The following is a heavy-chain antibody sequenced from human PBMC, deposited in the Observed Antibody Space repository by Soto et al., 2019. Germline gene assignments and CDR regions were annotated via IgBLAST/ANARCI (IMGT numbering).Heavy chain of an antibody. CDR2: IYWNDDK. CDR3: AYRVGSRVSFDF. CDR1: GFSLTTSGVS. V-gene: IGHV2-5*01. Sequence: QITLKESGPTLVKPTQTLTLTCTFSGFSLTTSGVSVGWIRQPPGKALEWVAFIYWNDDKRYSPSLKSRLTITKDNSKKQVALTMTDMDPVDTATYYCAYRVGSRVSFDFLGPGTLGTVSS. D-gene: IGHD6-25*01. J-gene: IGHJ4*02.